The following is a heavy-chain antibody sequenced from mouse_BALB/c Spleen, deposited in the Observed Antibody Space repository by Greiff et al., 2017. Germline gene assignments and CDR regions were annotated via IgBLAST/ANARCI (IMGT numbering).Heavy chain of an antibody. CDR2: INPYNDGT. V-gene: IGHV1-14*01. D-gene: IGHD1-2*01. Sequence: VQLQQSGPELVKPGASVKMSCKASGYTFTSYVMHWVKQKPGQGLEWIGYINPYNDGTKYNEKFKGKATLTSDKSSSTAYMELSSLTSEDSAVYYCARSPCSPALRRERWGEGTTVTVSS. CDR3: ARSPCSPALRRER. J-gene: IGHJ1*01. CDR1: GYTFTSYV.